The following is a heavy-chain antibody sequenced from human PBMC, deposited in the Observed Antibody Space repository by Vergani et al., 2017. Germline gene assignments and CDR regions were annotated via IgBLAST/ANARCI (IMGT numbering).Heavy chain of an antibody. V-gene: IGHV3-69-1*01. Sequence: DAHLVESGGDLVQPGGSLRLSCVVSGLTFSDQSFNWVRQAPGSGLEWISYISFDRKVDADSVKGRFTISRNDAQNSLYLQMSSLRAEDTAVYFCVRDRTWAFDYCGEEALVAIAS. CDR2: ISFDRK. CDR3: VRDRTWAFDY. J-gene: IGHJ4*02. CDR1: GLTFSDQS. D-gene: IGHD7-27*01.